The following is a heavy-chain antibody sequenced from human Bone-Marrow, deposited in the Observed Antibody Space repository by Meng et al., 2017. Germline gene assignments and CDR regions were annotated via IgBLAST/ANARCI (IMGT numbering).Heavy chain of an antibody. J-gene: IGHJ4*02. Sequence: QVQLQESGPGLGGPSETLSLTCTVSGGSISSSSFYWGWVRQPPGKGLEWIGSIYYRGSTYHNPSLKSRVIISVDTSKNQFSLKLSSVTAADTAVYYCARQAGVAARRGNFDDWGQGTLVTVSS. CDR1: GGSISSSSFY. V-gene: IGHV4-39*01. CDR3: ARQAGVAARRGNFDD. CDR2: IYYRGST. D-gene: IGHD6-6*01.